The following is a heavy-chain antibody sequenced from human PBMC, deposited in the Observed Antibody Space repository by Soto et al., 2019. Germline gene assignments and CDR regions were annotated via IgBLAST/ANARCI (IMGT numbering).Heavy chain of an antibody. V-gene: IGHV5-51*01. Sequence: GESLKISCKAAGYIFSIYLIVLVRQIPGKGLEWMGIIYPGDSDTRYNPSFQGQVTISVDKSTSTAYLEWNSLKASDTAIYYCARPEIPTRSNDYDYPFDLWGQGTLVTVSS. CDR1: GYIFSIYL. J-gene: IGHJ5*02. D-gene: IGHD3-22*01. CDR2: IYPGDSDT. CDR3: ARPEIPTRSNDYDYPFDL.